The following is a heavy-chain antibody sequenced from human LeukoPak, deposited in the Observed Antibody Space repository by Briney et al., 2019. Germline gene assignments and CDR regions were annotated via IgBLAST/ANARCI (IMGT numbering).Heavy chain of an antibody. J-gene: IGHJ4*02. D-gene: IGHD1-26*01. CDR2: IYYSGST. CDR1: GGSISSYY. CDR3: AREDSGRYRYYFDY. Sequence: SETLSLTCTVSGGSISSYYWSWIRQPPGKGLEWIGYIYYSGSTNYNPSLKSRVTISVDTSKNQFSLKLSSVTAADTAMYYCAREDSGRYRYYFDYWAQGTLVTVSS. V-gene: IGHV4-59*01.